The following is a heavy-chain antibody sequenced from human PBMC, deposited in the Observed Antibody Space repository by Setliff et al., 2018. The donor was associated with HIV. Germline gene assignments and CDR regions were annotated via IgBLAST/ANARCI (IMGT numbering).Heavy chain of an antibody. CDR1: DGSMTSGSYY. CDR3: ARDSDWDDAFDI. Sequence: SETLSLTCSVSDGSMTSGSYYWGWIRQPPGKGLEWIGSVYYSGSTYYNPSLKSRVTISVDTSKNQFSLKLSSVTAADTAVYYCARDSDWDDAFDIWGQGTMVTVSS. CDR2: VYYSGST. D-gene: IGHD3-9*01. J-gene: IGHJ3*02. V-gene: IGHV4-39*07.